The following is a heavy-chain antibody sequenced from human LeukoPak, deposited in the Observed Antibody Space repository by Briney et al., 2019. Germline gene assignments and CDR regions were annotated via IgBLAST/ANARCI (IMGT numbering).Heavy chain of an antibody. J-gene: IGHJ3*02. CDR1: GYSISSGYY. Sequence: SETLSLTCNVSGYSISSGYYWGWIRQPPGKGLEWIGSFYHGGNTHYNPSLKSRVTISQDASKNQFSVELRSVTAADTAVYYCARELRGSSSLGAFDIWGQGTMVTVSS. V-gene: IGHV4-38-2*02. CDR2: FYHGGNT. CDR3: ARELRGSSSLGAFDI. D-gene: IGHD6-13*01.